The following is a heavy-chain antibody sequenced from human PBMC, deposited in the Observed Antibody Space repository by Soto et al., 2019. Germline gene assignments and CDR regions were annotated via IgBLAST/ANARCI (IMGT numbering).Heavy chain of an antibody. CDR2: MYYSGST. J-gene: IGHJ4*02. D-gene: IGHD1-26*01. Sequence: SGTLSLTCTVSGDSISSSRYSWGWIRQPPGKGLEWIGSMYYSGSTYYNPSLKSRVTISVDTSKNQFSLKLSSVTAADTAVYYCAREVVGATTKTGMRIDYWGQGTLVTVYS. V-gene: IGHV4-39*02. CDR1: GDSISSSRYS. CDR3: AREVVGATTKTGMRIDY.